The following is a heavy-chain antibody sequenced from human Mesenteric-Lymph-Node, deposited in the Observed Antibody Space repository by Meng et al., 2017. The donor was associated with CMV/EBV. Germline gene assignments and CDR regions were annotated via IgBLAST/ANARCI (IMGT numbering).Heavy chain of an antibody. Sequence: QVPLQQWGAGLFKPSETLSLTWPVYGGSFSGYYWSWIRQPPGKGLEWIGEINHSGSTNYNPSLKSRVTISVDTSKNQFSLKLSSVTAADTAVYYCARHQRWLKSEGGFNYWGQGTLVTASS. D-gene: IGHD4-23*01. CDR2: INHSGST. CDR3: ARHQRWLKSEGGFNY. J-gene: IGHJ4*02. V-gene: IGHV4-34*01. CDR1: GGSFSGYY.